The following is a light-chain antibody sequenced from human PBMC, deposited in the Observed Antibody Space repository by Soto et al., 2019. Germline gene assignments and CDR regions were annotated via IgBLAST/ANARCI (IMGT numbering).Light chain of an antibody. CDR1: RSVPFNS. Sequence: EIVLTQSPGTLSLSPGERATLSCRASRSVPFNSLAWYQQKPGQSPRLLIYDASTRATAIPDRFSGSGSGTDFTLTISRLEAADFAVYSCQQYADSPITFGQGTRLEIQ. J-gene: IGKJ5*01. CDR2: DAS. CDR3: QQYADSPIT. V-gene: IGKV3-20*01.